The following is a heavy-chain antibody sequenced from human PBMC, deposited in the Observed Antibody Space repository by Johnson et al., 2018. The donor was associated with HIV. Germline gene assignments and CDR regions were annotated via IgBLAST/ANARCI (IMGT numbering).Heavy chain of an antibody. CDR2: ISWNSGSI. Sequence: DVQLVESGGGLVQPGGSLRLSCAASGFTFDDYAMHWVRQAPGKGLEWVSGISWNSGSIGYVDSVKGRFTISRDNAKNSLYLQMNSLRAEDTAVYYCAREMTHDDAFYIWGQGTMVTVSS. CDR3: AREMTHDDAFYI. D-gene: IGHD2-21*02. V-gene: IGHV3-9*01. J-gene: IGHJ3*02. CDR1: GFTFDDYA.